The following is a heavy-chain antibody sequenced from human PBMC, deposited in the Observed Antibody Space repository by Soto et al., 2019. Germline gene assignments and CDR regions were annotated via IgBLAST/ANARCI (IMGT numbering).Heavy chain of an antibody. V-gene: IGHV1-69*01. J-gene: IGHJ4*02. D-gene: IGHD2-8*02. CDR1: GGTFSRYT. Sequence: QVQLVQSGAEVKKPGSSVKVSCKASGGTFSRYTITWVRQAPGQGLEWMGGIIPIFGTANYAQKFQGRVTITADESTSTAYMELSGLRSEDTAVYYCAGVFTDEKSKYYFDYWGQGTLVTVSS. CDR2: IIPIFGTA. CDR3: AGVFTDEKSKYYFDY.